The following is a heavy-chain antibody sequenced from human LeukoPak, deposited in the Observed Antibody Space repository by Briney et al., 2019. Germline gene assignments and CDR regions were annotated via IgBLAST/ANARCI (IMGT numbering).Heavy chain of an antibody. V-gene: IGHV3-49*04. Sequence: GGSLRLSCTTSGFTFGDYGFNWVRQAPGKGLEWVGFIRKKAHDWTPQYAASVQGRFTISRDDSKGIAYLERNSLKTEDTAVYYCTRAGGYDNYLDYWGQGTPVTVSS. CDR3: TRAGGYDNYLDY. CDR2: IRKKAHDWTP. J-gene: IGHJ4*02. CDR1: GFTFGDYG. D-gene: IGHD5-12*01.